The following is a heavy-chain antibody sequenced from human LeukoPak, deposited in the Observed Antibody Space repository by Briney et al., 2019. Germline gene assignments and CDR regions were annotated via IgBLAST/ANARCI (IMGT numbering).Heavy chain of an antibody. V-gene: IGHV4-38-2*02. D-gene: IGHD2-15*01. Sequence: SETLSLTCTVSGYSISSGYYWGWIRQPPGKGLEWIGSIYTSGSTNYNPSLKSRVTISLDTSKNQFSLNLSSVTAADTAVYYCARDAPTAYCSGGSCYFDYWGQGTLVTVSS. CDR2: IYTSGST. CDR3: ARDAPTAYCSGGSCYFDY. CDR1: GYSISSGYY. J-gene: IGHJ4*02.